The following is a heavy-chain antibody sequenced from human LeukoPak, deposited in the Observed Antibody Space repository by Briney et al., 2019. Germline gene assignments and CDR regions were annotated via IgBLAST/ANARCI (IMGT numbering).Heavy chain of an antibody. V-gene: IGHV1-2*02. Sequence: GASVKVSCKASGYTFTGYYMHWVRQAPGQGLEWMGWINPKSGGTNYAQKFQGRVTMTRDTSISTAYMELSRLRSDDTAVYYCARGQVPAATLGYYYMDVWGKGTTVTVSS. CDR1: GYTFTGYY. J-gene: IGHJ6*03. CDR2: INPKSGGT. CDR3: ARGQVPAATLGYYYMDV. D-gene: IGHD2-2*01.